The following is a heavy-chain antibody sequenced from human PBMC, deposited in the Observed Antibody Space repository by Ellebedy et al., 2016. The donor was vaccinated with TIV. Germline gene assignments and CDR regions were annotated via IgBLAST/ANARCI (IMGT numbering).Heavy chain of an antibody. D-gene: IGHD3-10*01. J-gene: IGHJ6*02. V-gene: IGHV4-30-4*01. CDR2: IYYSGST. CDR1: GGSISSGDYY. Sequence: MPSETLSLTCTVSGGSISSGDYYWSWIRQPPGKGLEWIGYIYYSGSTYYNPSLKSRVTISVDTSKNQFSLKLSSVTAADTAVYYCAREGALYGHDSGYYGMDVWGQGTTVTVSS. CDR3: AREGALYGHDSGYYGMDV.